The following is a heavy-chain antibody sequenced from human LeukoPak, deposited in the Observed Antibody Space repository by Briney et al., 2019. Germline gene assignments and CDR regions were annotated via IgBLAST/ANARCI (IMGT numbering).Heavy chain of an antibody. CDR1: GGSISSSSYY. V-gene: IGHV4-39*01. D-gene: IGHD3-9*01. J-gene: IGHJ4*02. CDR3: ARQLRYPTRGCDY. CDR2: IYYSGST. Sequence: SETLSLTCTVSGGSISSSSYYWGWIRQPPGKGLEWIGSIYYSGSTYYNPFLKSRVTISVDTSKNQSSLKLSSVTAADTAVYYCARQLRYPTRGCDYWGQGNLVTVSS.